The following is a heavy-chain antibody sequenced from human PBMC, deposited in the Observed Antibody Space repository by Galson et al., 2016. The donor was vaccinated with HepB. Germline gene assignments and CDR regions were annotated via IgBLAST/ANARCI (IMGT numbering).Heavy chain of an antibody. CDR3: TKDSSFCSSTTCYAVTGFDS. D-gene: IGHD2-2*01. CDR1: GFNFKNRW. Sequence: SLRLSCAGSGFNFKNRWMNWVRQPPGKGLEWVGRIKSKSDGGTTDYAAPVKGRFIISRDDSKNTLYLQMNSLKTEDTAVYYCTKDSSFCSSTTCYAVTGFDSWGQGTLVTVSS. J-gene: IGHJ5*01. V-gene: IGHV3-15*07. CDR2: IKSKSDGGTT.